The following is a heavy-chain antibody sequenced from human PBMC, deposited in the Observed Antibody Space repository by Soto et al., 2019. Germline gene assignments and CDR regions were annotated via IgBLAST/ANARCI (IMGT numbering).Heavy chain of an antibody. CDR1: GFTFNTYA. CDR2: ISSDGSVK. Sequence: QVQLVESGGGVVQPGTSLRLSCAASGFTFNTYAMHWVRQAPGKGLEWVAVISSDGSVKFYADSVKGRFTISRDNSKNTLYLQMNSLRTEYSAVYYCAREEVHYYVGSCYGDYWGQGTLVTVSS. D-gene: IGHD2-15*01. J-gene: IGHJ4*02. CDR3: AREEVHYYVGSCYGDY. V-gene: IGHV3-30*03.